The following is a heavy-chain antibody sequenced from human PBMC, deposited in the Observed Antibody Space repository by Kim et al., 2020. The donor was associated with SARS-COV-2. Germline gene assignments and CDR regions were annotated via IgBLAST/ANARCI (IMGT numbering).Heavy chain of an antibody. D-gene: IGHD1-1*01. V-gene: IGHV3-21*01. Sequence: YADSVKVRFAISSDHGKNALYLQMDSLVAGDTAVYYCARDRSTVDDHFDYWCQGSLVAVSS. CDR3: ARDRSTVDDHFDY. J-gene: IGHJ4*01.